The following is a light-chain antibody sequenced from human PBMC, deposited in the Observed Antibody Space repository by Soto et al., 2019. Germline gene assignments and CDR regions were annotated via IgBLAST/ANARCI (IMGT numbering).Light chain of an antibody. CDR2: DAS. CDR1: QSVSSY. V-gene: IGKV3-11*01. Sequence: EIVLTQSPATLSLSPGERATLSCRASQSVSSYLAWYQQKPGQAPRLLIYDASNRATGIPARFSGSGSGTVFTLTISRLAPEGFAVYYCQQRSNWLTFGGGTKVEIK. J-gene: IGKJ4*01. CDR3: QQRSNWLT.